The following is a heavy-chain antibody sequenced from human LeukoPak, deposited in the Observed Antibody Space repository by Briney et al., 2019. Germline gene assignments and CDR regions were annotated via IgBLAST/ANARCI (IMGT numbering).Heavy chain of an antibody. CDR2: ISYDGSNK. Sequence: GRSLRLSCAASGFTFSRYGMHWVRQAPGKGLGWVAVISYDGSNKYYADSVKGRFTISRDNSKNTLYLQMNSLRAEDTAVYYCAKDGDSSGWYYFDYWGQGTLVTVSS. D-gene: IGHD6-19*01. CDR1: GFTFSRYG. CDR3: AKDGDSSGWYYFDY. V-gene: IGHV3-30*18. J-gene: IGHJ4*02.